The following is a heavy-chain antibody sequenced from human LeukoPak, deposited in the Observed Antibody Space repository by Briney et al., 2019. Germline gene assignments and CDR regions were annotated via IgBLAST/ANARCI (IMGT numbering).Heavy chain of an antibody. CDR1: GFTFSSYA. D-gene: IGHD2-2*01. V-gene: IGHV3-30*04. J-gene: IGHJ6*03. CDR3: ARAHCSSTSCYAVYYYYMDV. Sequence: PGRSLRLSCAASGFTFSSYAMHWVRQAPGKGLEWVAVISYDGSNKYYADSVKGRFTISRDNSKNTLYLQMNSLRAEDTAVYYCARAHCSSTSCYAVYYYYMDVWGKGTTVTVSS. CDR2: ISYDGSNK.